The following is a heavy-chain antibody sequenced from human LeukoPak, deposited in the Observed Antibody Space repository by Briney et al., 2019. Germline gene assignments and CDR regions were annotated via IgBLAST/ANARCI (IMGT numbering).Heavy chain of an antibody. CDR1: GFTFSSYG. J-gene: IGHJ4*02. CDR3: TRKLGEYFDY. D-gene: IGHD3-10*01. Sequence: GRSLRLSCAASGFTFSSYGMHWVRQAPGKGLEWVAVIWYDGSNKYYADSVKGRFTISRDNSKNTLYLQMNSLRAEDTAVYYCTRKLGEYFDYWGQGTLVTVSS. V-gene: IGHV3-33*01. CDR2: IWYDGSNK.